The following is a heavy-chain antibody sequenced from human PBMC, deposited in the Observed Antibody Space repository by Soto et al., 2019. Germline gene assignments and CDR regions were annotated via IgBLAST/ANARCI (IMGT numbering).Heavy chain of an antibody. CDR1: VCTFSSYA. D-gene: IGHD1-26*01. CDR2: IIPIFGTA. CDR3: ARDQYQYSGSYHAFDI. V-gene: IGHV1-69*13. Sequence: XSVKVSCKPSVCTFSSYAISWVRQAPGQGLEWMGGIIPIFGTANYAQKFQGRVTITADESTSTAYMELSSLRSEDTAVYYFARDQYQYSGSYHAFDIWGQGTMVTGSS. J-gene: IGHJ3*02.